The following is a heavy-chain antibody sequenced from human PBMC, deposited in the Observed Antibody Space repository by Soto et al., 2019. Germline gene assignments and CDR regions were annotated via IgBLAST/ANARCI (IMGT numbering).Heavy chain of an antibody. V-gene: IGHV4-39*02. CDR3: ARDKITGLFDY. CDR2: IYYNGNT. D-gene: IGHD2-8*02. CDR1: GASLSSSSYY. J-gene: IGHJ4*02. Sequence: PSETLSLTCIVSGASLSSSSYYWAWIRQPPGKGLEWIGTIYYNGNTYYNPSLKSRVTISLDTSKNGLSLKLSSVTATDTAVYYCARDKITGLFDYLGQGTLVTVSS.